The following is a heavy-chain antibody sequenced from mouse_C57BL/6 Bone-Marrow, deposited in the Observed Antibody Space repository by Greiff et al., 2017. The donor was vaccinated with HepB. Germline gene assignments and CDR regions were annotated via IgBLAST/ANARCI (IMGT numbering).Heavy chain of an antibody. CDR1: GFNIKDDY. Sequence: QLQQSGAELVRPGASVKLSCTASGFNIKDDYMHWVKQRPEQGLEWIGWIDPENGDTEYASKFQGKATITADTSSNTAYLQLSSLTSEDPAVYYCTTLMTTEGGFAYWGQGTLVTVSA. CDR3: TTLMTTEGGFAY. J-gene: IGHJ3*01. CDR2: IDPENGDT. V-gene: IGHV14-4*01. D-gene: IGHD1-1*01.